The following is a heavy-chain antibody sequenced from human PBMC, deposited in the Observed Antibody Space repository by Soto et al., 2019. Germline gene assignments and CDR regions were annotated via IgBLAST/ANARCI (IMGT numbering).Heavy chain of an antibody. CDR3: ARDEMRVAGYFDY. Sequence: QVQLVESGGGVVQPGRSLRLSCAASGFTFSSYGMHWVRQAPGKGLEWVAVIWYDGSNKYYADSVKGRFTISRDNSKNTLYLQMNSLRAEDTAVYYCARDEMRVAGYFDYWGQGTLVTVSS. V-gene: IGHV3-33*01. J-gene: IGHJ4*02. CDR2: IWYDGSNK. CDR1: GFTFSSYG. D-gene: IGHD3-22*01.